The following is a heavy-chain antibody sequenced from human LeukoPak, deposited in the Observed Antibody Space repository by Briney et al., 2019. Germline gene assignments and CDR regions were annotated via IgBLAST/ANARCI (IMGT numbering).Heavy chain of an antibody. V-gene: IGHV4-59*01. D-gene: IGHD3-9*01. CDR1: GGSISYYY. Sequence: SEALSLTCSVSGGSISYYYWTWVRQSPGKGLEWIGQIYYTGSTYYNPSLKRRVTISVDTSRNQFSLNLTSVTAADTAVYYCARGGTYNDILSFDPWGQGTLVTVSS. CDR2: IYYTGST. J-gene: IGHJ5*02. CDR3: ARGGTYNDILSFDP.